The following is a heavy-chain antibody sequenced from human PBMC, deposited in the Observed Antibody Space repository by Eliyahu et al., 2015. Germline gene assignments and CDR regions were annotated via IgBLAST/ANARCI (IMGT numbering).Heavy chain of an antibody. D-gene: IGHD4-17*01. V-gene: IGHV4-59*08. CDR2: VYYGGTT. CDR3: AKSPDDDFLRMDV. Sequence: QVQLQESGPGLVKPSETLSLTCSVSGGSISSSYWTWIRQPPGKGLEWIGYVYYGGTTNYSPSLRSRVTISIDTSKKHFSLYLSSVTAADTAVYYCAKSPDDDFLRMDVWGKGTTVTVSS. CDR1: GGSISSSY. J-gene: IGHJ6*03.